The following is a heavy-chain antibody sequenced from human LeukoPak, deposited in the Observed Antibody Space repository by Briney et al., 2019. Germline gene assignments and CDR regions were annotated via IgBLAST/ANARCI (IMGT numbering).Heavy chain of an antibody. V-gene: IGHV4-34*01. Sequence: SETLSLTCTVYGGSFTDYYWSWLRQTPGKGLEWIGEINHGGRTTYNPSLKSRVTISVDKSKNQFSLKLSSVTAADTAVYYCAREGGPYNWFDPWGQGTLVTVSS. CDR1: GGSFTDYY. J-gene: IGHJ5*02. CDR3: AREGGPYNWFDP. CDR2: INHGGRT. D-gene: IGHD3-16*01.